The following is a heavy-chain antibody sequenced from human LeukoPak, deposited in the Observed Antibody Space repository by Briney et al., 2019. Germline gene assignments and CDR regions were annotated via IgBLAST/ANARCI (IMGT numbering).Heavy chain of an antibody. Sequence: SETLSLTCAGYGGSFSGYYWSWIRQPPGKGLEWIEEINHSGSTNYNPSLKSRVTISVDTSKNQFSLKLSSVTAADTAVYYCARGAPYEFWSGYYFGVNYYYYMDVWGKGTTITVSS. D-gene: IGHD3-3*01. V-gene: IGHV4-34*01. J-gene: IGHJ6*03. CDR3: ARGAPYEFWSGYYFGVNYYYYMDV. CDR2: INHSGST. CDR1: GGSFSGYY.